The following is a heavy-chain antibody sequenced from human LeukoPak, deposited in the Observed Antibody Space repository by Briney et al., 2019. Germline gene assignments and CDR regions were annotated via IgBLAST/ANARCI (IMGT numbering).Heavy chain of an antibody. V-gene: IGHV3-30-3*01. J-gene: IGHJ4*02. D-gene: IGHD6-19*01. CDR3: AREGSSGWYFDY. Sequence: GRSLRLSCAASGFTFSSYAMHWVRQAPGKGLEWVAVISYDGSNKYYADSVKGRFTISRDNAKNSLYLKMNSLRAEDTAVYYCAREGSSGWYFDYWGQGTLVTVSS. CDR1: GFTFSSYA. CDR2: ISYDGSNK.